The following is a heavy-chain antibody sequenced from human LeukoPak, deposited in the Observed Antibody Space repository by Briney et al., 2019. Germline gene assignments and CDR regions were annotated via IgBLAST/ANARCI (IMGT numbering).Heavy chain of an antibody. V-gene: IGHV1-8*01. CDR3: ARVGHRDEDYFDY. D-gene: IGHD5-24*01. CDR1: GCTFTSYD. Sequence: ASVKVSCKASGCTFTSYDINWVRQATGQGLEWMGWMNPNSGNTGYAQKFQGRVTMTRNTSISTAYMELSSLRSDDTAVYYCARVGHRDEDYFDYWGQGTLVTVSS. CDR2: MNPNSGNT. J-gene: IGHJ4*02.